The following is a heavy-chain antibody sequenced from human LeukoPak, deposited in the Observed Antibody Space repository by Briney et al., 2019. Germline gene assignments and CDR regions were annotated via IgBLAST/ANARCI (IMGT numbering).Heavy chain of an antibody. V-gene: IGHV3-48*03. CDR2: ITSSGSII. CDR3: AKRGVVIRVFLVGFHKEASYFDS. J-gene: IGHJ4*02. CDR1: GFTFSSYD. Sequence: GGSLRLSCAASGFTFSSYDMNWVRQAPGKGLERVSYITSSGSIIYYADSVKGRFTISRDNAKKSLYLQMNSLRAEDTAVYFCAKRGVVIRVFLVGFHKEASYFDSWGQGALVTVSS. D-gene: IGHD3-10*01.